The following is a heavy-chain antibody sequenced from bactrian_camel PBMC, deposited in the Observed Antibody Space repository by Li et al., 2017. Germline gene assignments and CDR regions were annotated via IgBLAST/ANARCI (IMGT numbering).Heavy chain of an antibody. J-gene: IGHJ4*01. CDR3: AAVFGNRCGSRSTALGQSDYYY. V-gene: IGHV3S42*01. Sequence: VESGGDLVQPGGSLRLSCATSLSTFTNYAMSWVRMVPGKGLEWVSAIEGNGRKTWYADSVKGRFTISEDNAKTTMYLQMNSLSSEDTGMYYCAAVFGNRCGSRSTALGQSDYYYWGQGTQVTVS. CDR1: LSTFTNYA. CDR2: IEGNGRKT. D-gene: IGHD2*01.